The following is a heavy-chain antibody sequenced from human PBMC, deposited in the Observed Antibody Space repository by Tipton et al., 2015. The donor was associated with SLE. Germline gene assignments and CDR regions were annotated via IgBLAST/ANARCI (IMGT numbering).Heavy chain of an antibody. J-gene: IGHJ4*02. V-gene: IGHV1-18*01. Sequence: QLVQSGAEVKKPGASVKVSCKASGYNFTSYAISWVRQAPGQGLEWMGWIGTYSGNTNYAQKYQGRVTMTTDTSTSTAYMELRSLRSDDTAVYYCARDQEEYYDSSGLDSWGQGTLVTVSS. CDR1: GYNFTSYA. CDR3: ARDQEEYYDSSGLDS. CDR2: IGTYSGNT. D-gene: IGHD3-22*01.